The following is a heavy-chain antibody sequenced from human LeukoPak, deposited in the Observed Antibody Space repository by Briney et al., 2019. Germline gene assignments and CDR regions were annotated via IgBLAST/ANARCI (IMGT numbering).Heavy chain of an antibody. V-gene: IGHV4-61*01. CDR2: IYYSGST. CDR1: GGSFSSGSYY. CDR3: ARELGDSSGWYHAFDI. J-gene: IGHJ3*02. Sequence: PSETLSLTCTVSGGSFSSGSYYWSWIRQPPGKGREWIGYIYYSGSTNYNPSLKSRVTISVDTSKNQFSLKLSSVTAADTAVYYCARELGDSSGWYHAFDIWGQGTMVTVSS. D-gene: IGHD6-19*01.